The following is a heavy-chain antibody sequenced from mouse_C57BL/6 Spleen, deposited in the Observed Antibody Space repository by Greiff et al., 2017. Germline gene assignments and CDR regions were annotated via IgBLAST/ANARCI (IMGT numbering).Heavy chain of an antibody. D-gene: IGHD1-1*01. V-gene: IGHV3-6*01. J-gene: IGHJ4*01. Sequence: EVKLMESGPGLVKPSQSLSLTCSVTGYSITSGYYWNWIRQFPGNKLEWMGYISYDGSNNYNPSLKNRISITRDTSKNQFFLKLNSVTTEDTATYYCASWPPYYYGSSYNYAMDYWGQGTSVTVSS. CDR2: ISYDGSN. CDR1: GYSITSGYY. CDR3: ASWPPYYYGSSYNYAMDY.